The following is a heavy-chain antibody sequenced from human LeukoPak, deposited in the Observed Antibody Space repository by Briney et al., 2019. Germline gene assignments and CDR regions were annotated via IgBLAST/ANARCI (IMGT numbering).Heavy chain of an antibody. J-gene: IGHJ3*02. D-gene: IGHD5-24*01. Sequence: SETLSLTCTVSGGSIINYYWSWIRQPPGKGLEWIGYIYYRGGTNYNPSLKRRDTISVATSKNHFSLKLSSVPAADTAVHSCARGGVRWLQFSVGQRRGAFDIWGQGTMVTVSS. CDR2: IYYRGGT. V-gene: IGHV4-59*12. CDR1: GGSIINYY. CDR3: ARGGVRWLQFSVGQRRGAFDI.